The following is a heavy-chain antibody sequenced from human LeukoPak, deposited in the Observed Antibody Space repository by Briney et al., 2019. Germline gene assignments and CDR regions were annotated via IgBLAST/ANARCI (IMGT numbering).Heavy chain of an antibody. J-gene: IGHJ4*02. CDR2: INPSGGST. CDR3: ARGVVVYYDILTGFVSEEP. V-gene: IGHV1-46*01. CDR1: GYTFTSYY. D-gene: IGHD3-9*01. Sequence: GASVKVSCTASGYTFTSYYMHWVGQAPGQGLEWMGIINPSGGSTSYAQKFQGRVTMTRDTSTSTVYMELSSLRSEDTAVYYCARGVVVYYDILTGFVSEEPWGQGTLVTVSS.